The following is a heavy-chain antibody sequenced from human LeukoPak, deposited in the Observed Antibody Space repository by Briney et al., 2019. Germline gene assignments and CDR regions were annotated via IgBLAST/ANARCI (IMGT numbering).Heavy chain of an antibody. V-gene: IGHV3-21*01. Sequence: PGGSLRLSCAASGLTSSRYWMSWVRQAPGKGLEWVSSISSSSSYIYYADSVKGRFTISRDNAKNSLYLQMNSLRAEDTAVYYCARVATYYYDSSGLRGMDVWGQGTTVTVSS. CDR1: GLTSSRYW. CDR2: ISSSSSYI. CDR3: ARVATYYYDSSGLRGMDV. J-gene: IGHJ6*02. D-gene: IGHD3-22*01.